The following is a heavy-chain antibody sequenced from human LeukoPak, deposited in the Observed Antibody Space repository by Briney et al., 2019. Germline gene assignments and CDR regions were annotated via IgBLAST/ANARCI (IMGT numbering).Heavy chain of an antibody. CDR2: ISSSSSYI. J-gene: IGHJ4*02. CDR3: AGNVGGDYTTVDY. Sequence: GGSLRLSCAASGFTFSSYSMNWVRQAPGKGLEWVSSISSSSSYIYYADSVKGRFTISRDNAKNSLYLQMNSLRAEDTAVYYCAGNVGGDYTTVDYWGQGTLVTVSS. CDR1: GFTFSSYS. D-gene: IGHD2-21*02. V-gene: IGHV3-21*01.